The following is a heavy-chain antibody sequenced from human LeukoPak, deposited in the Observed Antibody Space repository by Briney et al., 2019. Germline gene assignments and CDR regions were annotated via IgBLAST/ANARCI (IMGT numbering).Heavy chain of an antibody. D-gene: IGHD3-16*01. V-gene: IGHV3-7*01. CDR3: ARLRYDFVWGSYDY. CDR1: GFTFSSYE. J-gene: IGHJ4*02. Sequence: PGGSLRLSCAASGFTFSSYEMNWVRQAPGKGLEWVANIKEDGSDKNYVESLKGRFTISRDNAKNSLYLQMNSLRAEDTAVYYCARLRYDFVWGSYDYWGQGTLVTVSS. CDR2: IKEDGSDK.